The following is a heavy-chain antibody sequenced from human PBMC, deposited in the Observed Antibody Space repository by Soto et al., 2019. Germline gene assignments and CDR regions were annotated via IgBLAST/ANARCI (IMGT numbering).Heavy chain of an antibody. D-gene: IGHD3-10*01. CDR2: IKQDGSER. CDR1: GFTFSSYW. J-gene: IGHJ4*02. Sequence: GGSLRLSCAASGFTFSSYWMSWVRQAPGKGLEWVANIKQDGSERYYVDPVKGRFTTSRDNAKDSLYLQMNSLRAEDTAVYCCARDETYYYGSGPVGGPGTLVTVSS. V-gene: IGHV3-7*01. CDR3: ARDETYYYGSGPV.